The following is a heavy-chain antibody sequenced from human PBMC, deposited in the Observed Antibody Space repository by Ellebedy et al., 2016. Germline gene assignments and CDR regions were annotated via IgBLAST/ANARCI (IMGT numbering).Heavy chain of an antibody. CDR2: ISSSSSDA. D-gene: IGHD5-24*01. CDR1: GFTFSNYA. Sequence: GESLKISXAASGFTFSNYAMSWVRQAPGKGLDWVSTISSSSSDAYYADSVKGRFTISRDNAKNSLFLQMNSLRAEDTAVYYCATVVEMATIFGYWGQGTLVTVSS. V-gene: IGHV3-21*01. J-gene: IGHJ4*02. CDR3: ATVVEMATIFGY.